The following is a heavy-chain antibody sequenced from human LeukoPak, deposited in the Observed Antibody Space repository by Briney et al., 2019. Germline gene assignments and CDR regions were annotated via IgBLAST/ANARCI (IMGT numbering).Heavy chain of an antibody. CDR3: ARDLPSIVGATEYNWFDP. J-gene: IGHJ5*02. Sequence: SETLSLTCLVSGGSISSTSYYWGWIRQSPGRGLEWIGSFYYTGSIFDNRSLRSRVTISIDMSKNQFLLKLTSVTAADTAVYYCARDLPSIVGATEYNWFDPWGQGTLVTVSS. CDR2: FYYTGSI. V-gene: IGHV4-39*07. CDR1: GGSISSTSYY. D-gene: IGHD1-26*01.